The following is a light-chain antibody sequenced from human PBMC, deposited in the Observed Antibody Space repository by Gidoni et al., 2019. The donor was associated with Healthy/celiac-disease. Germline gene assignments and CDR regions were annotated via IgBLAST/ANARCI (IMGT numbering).Light chain of an antibody. J-gene: IGLJ1*01. Sequence: SYVLPQPPSVSVAPGQTARITCGGNNIGSKSVHWYQQKPGQAPVLVVYDDSDRPSGIPERFSGSNSGNTATLTISRVEAGDEADYYCQVWDRSSDHYVFGTGTKVTVL. CDR2: DDS. CDR3: QVWDRSSDHYV. CDR1: NIGSKS. V-gene: IGLV3-21*02.